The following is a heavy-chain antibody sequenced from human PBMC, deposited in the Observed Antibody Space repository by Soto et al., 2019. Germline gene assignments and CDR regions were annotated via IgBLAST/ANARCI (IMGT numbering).Heavy chain of an antibody. J-gene: IGHJ4*01. Sequence: PGGSLRLSCGASGFTFRNYAMHWVRQAPGKGLEWVAIIYYDGSNKHYADSVKGRFTISRDNSKNLVFLQMDSLRPEDTGVYYCAKGSFGKGVVHDYWGQGTRVTVSS. CDR3: AKGSFGKGVVHDY. D-gene: IGHD2-8*01. V-gene: IGHV3-30-3*01. CDR2: IYYDGSNK. CDR1: GFTFRNYA.